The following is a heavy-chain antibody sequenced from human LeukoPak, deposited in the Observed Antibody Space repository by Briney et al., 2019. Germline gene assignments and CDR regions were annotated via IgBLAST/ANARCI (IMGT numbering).Heavy chain of an antibody. CDR2: IKGDGSDK. CDR1: GFTFSSSW. J-gene: IGHJ4*02. Sequence: GGSLRLSCAASGFTFSSSWMTWVRQAPGKGLEWLANIKGDGSDKNYVDSVKGRFTISRDNAKNSLFLQMSSLRGEDTALYYCATEHWGPNSXGQGTLVTVSS. V-gene: IGHV3-7*01. CDR3: ATEHWGPNS. D-gene: IGHD3-16*01.